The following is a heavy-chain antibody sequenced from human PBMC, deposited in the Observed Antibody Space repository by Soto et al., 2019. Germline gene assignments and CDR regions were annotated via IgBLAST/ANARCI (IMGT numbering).Heavy chain of an antibody. J-gene: IGHJ1*01. CDR1: GFTFSSYA. CDR2: ISGSGGST. D-gene: IGHD3-16*02. Sequence: GGSLRLSCAASGFTFSSYAMSWVRQAPGKGLEWVSAISGSGGSTYYADSVKGRFTISRDNSKNTLYLQMNSLRAEDTAVYYCAKGSSNYDYIWGSYRPSEYFQHWGQGTLVTVSS. CDR3: AKGSSNYDYIWGSYRPSEYFQH. V-gene: IGHV3-23*01.